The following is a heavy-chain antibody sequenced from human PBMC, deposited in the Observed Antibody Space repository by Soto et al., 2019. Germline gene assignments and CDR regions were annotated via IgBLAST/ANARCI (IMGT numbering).Heavy chain of an antibody. D-gene: IGHD5-12*01. CDR3: ARGGREWLRFNDY. J-gene: IGHJ4*02. CDR2: INHSGST. V-gene: IGHV4-34*01. CDR1: GGSFSGYY. Sequence: QVQLQQWGAGLLKPSETLSLTCAVYGGSFSGYYWSWIRQPPGKGLEWIGEINHSGSTNYNPSLKSRVTTAVDTSKNQFSLKLSSVTAADTAVYYCARGGREWLRFNDYWGQGTLVTVSS.